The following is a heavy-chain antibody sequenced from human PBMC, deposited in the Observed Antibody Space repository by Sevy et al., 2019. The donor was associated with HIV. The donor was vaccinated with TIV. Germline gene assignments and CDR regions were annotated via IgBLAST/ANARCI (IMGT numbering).Heavy chain of an antibody. J-gene: IGHJ4*02. D-gene: IGHD3-3*01. CDR1: GFTFSSYA. V-gene: IGHV3-30-3*01. CDR2: ISYDGSNK. CDR3: ARPFTIFGVVIHWYYFDY. Sequence: GGSLSLSCAASGFTFSSYAMHWVRQAPGKGLEWVVVISYDGSNKYYADSVKGRFTISRDNSKNTLYLQMNSLRAEDTAVYYCARPFTIFGVVIHWYYFDYWGQGTLVTVSS.